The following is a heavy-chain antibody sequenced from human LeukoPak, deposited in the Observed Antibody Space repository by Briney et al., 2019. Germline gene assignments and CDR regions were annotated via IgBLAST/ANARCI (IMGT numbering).Heavy chain of an antibody. J-gene: IGHJ4*02. D-gene: IGHD3/OR15-3a*01. Sequence: GGSMRPSWAAAGFTPTSYEMNCGSQPHKDGRGWDSYISSSSSIIYYAASVKGRFTISRDNAKNSLYLQMNSLRDEDTAVYYCARENGEAGLTFDYWGQGTLVTVSS. CDR3: ARENGEAGLTFDY. V-gene: IGHV3-48*02. CDR2: ISSSSSII. CDR1: GFTPTSYE.